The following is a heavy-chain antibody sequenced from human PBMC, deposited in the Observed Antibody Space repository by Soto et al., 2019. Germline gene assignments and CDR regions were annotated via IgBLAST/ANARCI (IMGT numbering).Heavy chain of an antibody. CDR1: GGSSSSYC. V-gene: IGHV4-59*08. CDR3: ARHWGDYGSHY. CDR2: IYYSGST. J-gene: IGHJ4*02. D-gene: IGHD4-17*01. Sequence: LSDRCSVAGGSSSSYCWRCIRQPPGKGLEWIGYIYYSGSTNYNPSLKSRVTISVDTSKNQFSLKLSSVTAADTAVYYCARHWGDYGSHYCGQGTLVTAS.